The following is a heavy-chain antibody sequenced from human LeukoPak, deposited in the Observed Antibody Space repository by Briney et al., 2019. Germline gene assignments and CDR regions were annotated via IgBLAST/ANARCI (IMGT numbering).Heavy chain of an antibody. J-gene: IGHJ4*02. CDR1: GFTFSSYT. V-gene: IGHV3-23*01. CDR2: INGRGIT. Sequence: GGSLRLSCTASGFTFSSYTMSWVRQAPGEGLEWLSAINGRGITYYAGSVKGRFTISRDNSENTLYLQMNSLTVDDTAVYFCAKERQTGDYFTSDYWGQGTLVTLSS. D-gene: IGHD4-17*01. CDR3: AKERQTGDYFTSDY.